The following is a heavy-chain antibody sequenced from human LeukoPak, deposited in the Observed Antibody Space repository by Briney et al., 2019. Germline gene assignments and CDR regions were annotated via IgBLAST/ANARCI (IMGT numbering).Heavy chain of an antibody. D-gene: IGHD3-3*01. Sequence: GESLKISCKGSGYSFTSYWIGWVRQMPGKGLEWMGIIYPGDSDTRYSPSFQGQVTISADKSISTAYLQRSSLKASDTAMYYCARLFGRDFWSGYYPYYFDYWGQGTLVTVSS. CDR2: IYPGDSDT. V-gene: IGHV5-51*01. CDR1: GYSFTSYW. J-gene: IGHJ4*02. CDR3: ARLFGRDFWSGYYPYYFDY.